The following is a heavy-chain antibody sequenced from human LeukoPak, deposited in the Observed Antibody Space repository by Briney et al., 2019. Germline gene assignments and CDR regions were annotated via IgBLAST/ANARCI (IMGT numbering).Heavy chain of an antibody. V-gene: IGHV3-33*01. CDR1: GFTFSSYG. CDR3: ARGIQERLVLDY. Sequence: GGSLRLSCAASGFTFSSYGMHWVRQAPGKGLEWVAVIWYDGSNKYYADSVKGRFTISRDNSKNTLYLQMNSLRVEDTAVYYCARGIQERLVLDYWGQGTLVTVSS. CDR2: IWYDGSNK. J-gene: IGHJ4*02. D-gene: IGHD6-19*01.